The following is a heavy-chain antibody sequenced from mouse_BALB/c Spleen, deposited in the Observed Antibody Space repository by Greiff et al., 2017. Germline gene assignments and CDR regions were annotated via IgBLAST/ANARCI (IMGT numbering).Heavy chain of an antibody. CDR2: INPSNGGT. J-gene: IGHJ4*01. CDR3: TRNDLITTRAMDY. D-gene: IGHD1-1*01. CDR1: GYTFTSYY. Sequence: QVQLQQSGAELVKPGASVKLSCKASGYTFTSYYMYWVKQRPGQGLEWIGEINPSNGGTNFNEKFKSKATLTVDKSSSTAYMQLSSLTSEDSAVYYCTRNDLITTRAMDYWGQGTSVTVSS. V-gene: IGHV1S81*02.